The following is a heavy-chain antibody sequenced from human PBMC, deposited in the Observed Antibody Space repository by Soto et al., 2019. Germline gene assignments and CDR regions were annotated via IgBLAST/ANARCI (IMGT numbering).Heavy chain of an antibody. J-gene: IGHJ4*02. Sequence: SETLCLTCTVSAGCISGYYWTWIRQPPGKKLGWGGRLSDGGTPDCQPSRKSRLTMSLDTDKNDFSLKLRSVTAADTAVYYCARHRRPAPVYWGQGTLVTVSS. CDR2: LSDGGTP. CDR3: ARHRRPAPVY. V-gene: IGHV4-39*01. CDR1: AGCISGYY.